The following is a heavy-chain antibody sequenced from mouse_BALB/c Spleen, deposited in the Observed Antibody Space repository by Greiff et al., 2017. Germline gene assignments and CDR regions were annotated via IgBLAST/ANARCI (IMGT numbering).Heavy chain of an antibody. CDR3: ARDSIYYDYDDAMDY. Sequence: VQLQQSGPELVKPGASVKISCKASGYAFSSSWMNWVKQRPGQGLEWIGRIYPGDGDTNYNGKFKGKATLTADKSSSTAYMQLSSLTSVDSAVYFCARDSIYYDYDDAMDYWGQGTSVTVSS. V-gene: IGHV1-82*01. J-gene: IGHJ4*01. D-gene: IGHD2-4*01. CDR1: GYAFSSSW. CDR2: IYPGDGDT.